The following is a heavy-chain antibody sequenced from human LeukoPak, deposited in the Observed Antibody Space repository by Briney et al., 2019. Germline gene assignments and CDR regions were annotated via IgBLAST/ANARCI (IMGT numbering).Heavy chain of an antibody. CDR3: ARLYSSTSSPYYYYYYYLDV. Sequence: PGESLKISCKGSGYSFSTHWIGWVRQKPGKGLEWMGIIYPGDSDTRYSPSFQGQVTISADKSITTAYLQWSSLKASDTAMYYCARLYSSTSSPYYYYYYYLDVWGKGTTVTVSS. J-gene: IGHJ6*03. V-gene: IGHV5-51*01. CDR1: GYSFSTHW. CDR2: IYPGDSDT. D-gene: IGHD6-6*01.